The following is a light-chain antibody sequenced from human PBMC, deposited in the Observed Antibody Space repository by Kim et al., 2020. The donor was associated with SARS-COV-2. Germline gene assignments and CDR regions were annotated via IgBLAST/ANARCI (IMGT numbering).Light chain of an antibody. Sequence: ASVRDTTTIPCRSTQIVYIHLYLYQQKVGRAPNLLISAGSNLVRGVSSMFRGSGSGTDFTLPINSLQPEDYATYFCQQTYRSPFTFGPGNKVDIK. CDR1: QIVYIH. V-gene: IGKV1-39*01. J-gene: IGKJ3*01. CDR2: AGS. CDR3: QQTYRSPFT.